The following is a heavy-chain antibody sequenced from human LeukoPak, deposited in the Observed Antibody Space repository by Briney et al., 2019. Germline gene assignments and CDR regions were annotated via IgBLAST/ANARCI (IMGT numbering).Heavy chain of an antibody. J-gene: IGHJ4*02. CDR3: ASHPIMVRGAYDY. Sequence: AETLSLTCTVSGGSISSYYWSWIRQPPGKGLEWIGYIYYSGSTNYNPSLKSRVTISVDTSKNQFSLKLSSVTAADTAVYYCASHPIMVRGAYDYWGQGTLVTVSS. CDR2: IYYSGST. CDR1: GGSISSYY. V-gene: IGHV4-59*12. D-gene: IGHD3-10*01.